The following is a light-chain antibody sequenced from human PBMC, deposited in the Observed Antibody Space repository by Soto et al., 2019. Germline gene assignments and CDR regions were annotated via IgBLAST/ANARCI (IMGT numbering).Light chain of an antibody. CDR1: QSVGSSY. CDR3: QQYGSSPWT. Sequence: EIVLTQSPGTLSLSPGERATLSCRASQSVGSSYLAWYQQKPGQAPRLLIYGASSRATGIPDRFSGSGSGTDFTLTISRLETEDFAVYYCQQYGSSPWTFGQGTKVDIK. J-gene: IGKJ1*01. CDR2: GAS. V-gene: IGKV3-20*01.